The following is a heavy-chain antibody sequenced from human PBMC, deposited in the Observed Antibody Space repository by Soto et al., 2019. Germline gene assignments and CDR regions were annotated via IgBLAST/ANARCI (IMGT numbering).Heavy chain of an antibody. J-gene: IGHJ2*01. V-gene: IGHV1-69*01. CDR2: IIPIFGTA. CDR1: GGTFSSYA. D-gene: IGHD6-13*01. CDR3: ARGPPGSSSWYWYFDL. Sequence: QVQLVQSGAEVKKPGSSVKVSCKASGGTFSSYAISWVRQAPGQGLEWMGGIIPIFGTANYAQKFQGRVTITADESTSTAHVELSSLRSEDTAVYYCARGPPGSSSWYWYFDLWGRGTLVSVSS.